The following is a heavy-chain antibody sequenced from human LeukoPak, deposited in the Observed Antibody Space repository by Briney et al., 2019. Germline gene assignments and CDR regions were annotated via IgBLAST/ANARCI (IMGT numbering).Heavy chain of an antibody. D-gene: IGHD3-10*01. V-gene: IGHV3-48*01. J-gene: IGHJ4*02. CDR1: GFTFNNYA. CDR2: IGISSGPL. CDR3: ARAKGYTNSYSFDY. Sequence: GGSLRLSCAASGFTFNNYAMNWVRQTPGGRLEWVSFIGISSGPLLYADSVKGRFTISRDNAKASVYLQMSRLRAEDTAVYYCARAKGYTNSYSFDYWGQGILVTVSS.